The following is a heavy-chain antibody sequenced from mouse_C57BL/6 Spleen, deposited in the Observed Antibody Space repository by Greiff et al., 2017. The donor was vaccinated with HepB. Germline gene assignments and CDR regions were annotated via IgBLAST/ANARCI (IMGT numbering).Heavy chain of an antibody. CDR3: TRWSAITTVVAPYFDY. CDR2: IDPETGGT. Sequence: VQLQQSGAELVRPGASVTLSCKASGYTFTDYEMHWVKQTPVHGLEWIGAIDPETGGTAYNQKFKGKAILTADKSSSTAYMELRSLTSEDSAVYYCTRWSAITTVVAPYFDYWGQSTTLTVSS. D-gene: IGHD1-1*01. V-gene: IGHV1-15*01. J-gene: IGHJ2*01. CDR1: GYTFTDYE.